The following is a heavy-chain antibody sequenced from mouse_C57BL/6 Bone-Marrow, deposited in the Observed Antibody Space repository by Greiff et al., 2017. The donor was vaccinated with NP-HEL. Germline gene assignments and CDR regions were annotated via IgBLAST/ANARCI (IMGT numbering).Heavy chain of an antibody. J-gene: IGHJ2*01. V-gene: IGHV1-69*01. CDR1: GYTFTSYW. Sequence: QVQLQQPGAELVMPGASVKLSCKASGYTFTSYWMHWVKQMPGQGLEWIGEIDPSDSYTNYNQKFKGKSTLTVDKSSSTAYMQLSSLTSEDSAVYYCARGVYYYGSSYYFDYWGQGTTLTVSS. D-gene: IGHD1-1*01. CDR2: IDPSDSYT. CDR3: ARGVYYYGSSYYFDY.